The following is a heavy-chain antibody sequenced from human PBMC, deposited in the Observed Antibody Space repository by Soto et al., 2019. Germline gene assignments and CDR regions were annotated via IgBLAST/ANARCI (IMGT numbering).Heavy chain of an antibody. J-gene: IGHJ4*02. CDR2: MNADGSTT. CDR1: GFTFSPFW. Sequence: GGSLRLSCAASGFTFSPFWMHWVRQAPGKGLEWVSHMNADGSTTLYADSVKGRFTISRDNSNNTLYLQMNSLRAEDTAVYYCAKDPYSSGWYADYWGQGTLVTVSS. CDR3: AKDPYSSGWYADY. D-gene: IGHD6-19*01. V-gene: IGHV3-74*01.